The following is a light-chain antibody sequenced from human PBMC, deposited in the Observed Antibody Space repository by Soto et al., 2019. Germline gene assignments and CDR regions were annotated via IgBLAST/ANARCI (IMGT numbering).Light chain of an antibody. V-gene: IGKV3-20*01. CDR3: QQYGTSPHT. Sequence: EMVLTQSPGTLSLSPGERATLSCRASQRFNSNYLAWYHQKPGQVPRPLIYGASIRAAGVPDRLSGSGSGTDFTLTISRLEPEDYAVYYCQQYGTSPHTFGQGTKLEIK. CDR1: QRFNSNY. J-gene: IGKJ2*01. CDR2: GAS.